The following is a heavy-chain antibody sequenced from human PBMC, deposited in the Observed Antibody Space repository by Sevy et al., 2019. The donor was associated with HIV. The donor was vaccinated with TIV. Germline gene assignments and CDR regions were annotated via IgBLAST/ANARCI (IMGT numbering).Heavy chain of an antibody. D-gene: IGHD1-26*01. CDR1: GFTFSNAW. V-gene: IGHV3-15*01. Sequence: GGSVRLSCVASGFTFSNAWMSWVRQTPGKGLEWVGRIKSKTDGGTRDFAAPVKGRFAIARDDSKNTLSLQMDSLKTEDTAVYYCTAGVGTSDFDYWGQGILVTVSS. CDR3: TAGVGTSDFDY. J-gene: IGHJ4*02. CDR2: IKSKTDGGTR.